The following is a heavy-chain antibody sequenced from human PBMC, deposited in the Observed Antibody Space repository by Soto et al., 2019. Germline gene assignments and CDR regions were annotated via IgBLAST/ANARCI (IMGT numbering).Heavy chain of an antibody. D-gene: IGHD4-17*01. CDR1: VYTFTGYA. CDR3: ASDYGVPPAGVY. CDR2: INAGNGNT. Sequence: SENVACKASVYTFTGYAMHLVRQAPGQRLEWMGWINAGNGNTKYSQKFQGRVTITRDTSASTAYMELSSLRSEDTAVYYCASDYGVPPAGVYWGQGTLVTVSS. J-gene: IGHJ4*02. V-gene: IGHV1-3*01.